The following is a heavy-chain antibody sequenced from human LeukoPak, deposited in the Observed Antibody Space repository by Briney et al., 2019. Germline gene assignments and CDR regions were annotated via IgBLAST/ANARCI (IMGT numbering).Heavy chain of an antibody. CDR3: ARAPGYADAFDI. D-gene: IGHD5-18*01. J-gene: IGHJ3*02. Sequence: KPSETLSLTCTVSGGSISSSSYYWGWIRQPPGKGLEWIGSIYYSGSTNYNPSLKSRVTISVDTSKNQSSLKLSSVTAADTAVYYCARAPGYADAFDIWGQGTMVTVSS. CDR2: IYYSGST. CDR1: GGSISSSSYY. V-gene: IGHV4-39*07.